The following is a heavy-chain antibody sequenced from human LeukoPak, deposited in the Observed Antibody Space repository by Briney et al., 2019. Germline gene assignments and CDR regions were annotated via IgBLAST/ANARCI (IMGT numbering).Heavy chain of an antibody. CDR1: GFTFDDYA. CDR3: AKARDGAGTGDFDY. CDR2: ISWNSGSI. Sequence: SGGSLRLSCAASGFTFDDYAMHWVRQAPGKGLEWVSGISWNSGSIGYADSVKGRFTISRDNAKNSLYLQMNSLRAEDTALYYCAKARDGAGTGDFDYWGQGTLVTVSS. J-gene: IGHJ4*02. D-gene: IGHD6-19*01. V-gene: IGHV3-9*01.